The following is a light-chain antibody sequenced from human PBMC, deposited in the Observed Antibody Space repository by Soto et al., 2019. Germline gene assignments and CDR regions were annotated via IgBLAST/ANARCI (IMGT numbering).Light chain of an antibody. Sequence: ESGLTQSPGSLSLSTGERATLSCRASQSLNSFYLAWYQQKPGQAPRLLIYGSSNRATGIPDRFSGSGSGTDFTLTISRLDPEDFAVYYCQQYDISPRTFGQGTKVDIK. J-gene: IGKJ1*01. CDR2: GSS. CDR3: QQYDISPRT. CDR1: QSLNSFY. V-gene: IGKV3-20*01.